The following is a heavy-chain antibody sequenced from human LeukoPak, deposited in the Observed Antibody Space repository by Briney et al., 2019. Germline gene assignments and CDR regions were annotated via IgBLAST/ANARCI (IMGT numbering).Heavy chain of an antibody. J-gene: IGHJ3*02. CDR1: GYSFTSYW. CDR3: ASLPSIAAAGWAFDI. V-gene: IGHV5-51*01. Sequence: RESLKISCKGSGYSFTSYWIGWVRQMRGKGLEWMGIIYPGDSDTRYSPSFQGQVTISADKSISTAYLQWSSLKASDTAMYYCASLPSIAAAGWAFDIWGQGTMVTVSS. D-gene: IGHD6-13*01. CDR2: IYPGDSDT.